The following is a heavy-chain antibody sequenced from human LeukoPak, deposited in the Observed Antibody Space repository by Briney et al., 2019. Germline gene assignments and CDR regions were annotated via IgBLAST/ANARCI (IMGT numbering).Heavy chain of an antibody. V-gene: IGHV3-21*01. CDR2: ISSSSSYI. CDR1: GFTFSSYI. CDR3: ARLAQGAFDI. J-gene: IGHJ3*02. Sequence: GGSLRLSCAASGFTFSSYIMNWVRQAPGKGLEWVSSISSSSSYIYYADSVKGRFTISRDNAKNSLYLQMNSLRAEDTAVYYCARLAQGAFDIWGQGTMVTVSS.